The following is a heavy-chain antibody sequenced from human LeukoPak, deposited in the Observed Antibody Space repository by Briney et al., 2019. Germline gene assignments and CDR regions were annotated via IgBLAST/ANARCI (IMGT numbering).Heavy chain of an antibody. D-gene: IGHD3-10*01. CDR3: ARVSPFGELYY. V-gene: IGHV3-48*04. CDR2: ISSSSSTI. J-gene: IGHJ4*02. CDR1: GFTFSSYS. Sequence: PGGSLRLSCAASGFTFSSYSMNWVRQAPGKGLEWVSYISSSSSTIHYADSVKGRFTISRDNAKNSLYLQMNSLRAEDTAVYYCARVSPFGELYYWGQGTLVTVSS.